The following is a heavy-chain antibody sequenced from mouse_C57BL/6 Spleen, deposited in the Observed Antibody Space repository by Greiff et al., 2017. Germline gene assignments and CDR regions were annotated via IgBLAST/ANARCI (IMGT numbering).Heavy chain of an antibody. CDR3: AREGAYSIYVLYYFDY. J-gene: IGHJ2*01. CDR1: GYAFSSSW. V-gene: IGHV1-82*01. CDR2: IYPGDGDT. D-gene: IGHD2-5*01. Sequence: QVQLQQSGPELVKPGASVKISCKASGYAFSSSWMNWVKQRPGKGLEWIGRIYPGDGDTNYNGKFKGKATLTADKSSSTAYMQLSSLTSEDSAVYFCAREGAYSIYVLYYFDYWGQGTTLTVSS.